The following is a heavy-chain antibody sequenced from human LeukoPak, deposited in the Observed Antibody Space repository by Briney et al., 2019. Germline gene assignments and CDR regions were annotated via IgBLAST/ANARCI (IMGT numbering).Heavy chain of an antibody. CDR2: ISGSGGST. V-gene: IGHV3-23*01. CDR1: GFTFSSYA. D-gene: IGHD5-24*01. CDR3: AKGSRRWLQFNYYYGMDV. Sequence: RGSLRLSCAASGFTFSSYAMSWVRQAPGKGLEWVSAISGSGGSTYYADSVKGRFTISRDNSKNTLYLQMNSLRAEDTAVYYCAKGSRRWLQFNYYYGMDVWGQGTTVTVSS. J-gene: IGHJ6*02.